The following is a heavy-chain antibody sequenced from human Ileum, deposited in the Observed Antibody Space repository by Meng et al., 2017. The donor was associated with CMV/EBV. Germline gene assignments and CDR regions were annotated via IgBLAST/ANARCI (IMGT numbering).Heavy chain of an antibody. CDR3: AKDRPEILGLDH. CDR1: GFTFSAFA. D-gene: IGHD1-14*01. V-gene: IGHV3-30*02. Sequence: GESLKISCTASGFTFSAFAMHWVRQAPGKGLEWVAYIGMGGGEEKYYPDSVKGRFTVSRDNSKNTLYLDINGRTDEDTAIYYGAKDRPEILGLDHWGQGTLVTVSS. CDR2: IGMGGGEEK. J-gene: IGHJ5*02.